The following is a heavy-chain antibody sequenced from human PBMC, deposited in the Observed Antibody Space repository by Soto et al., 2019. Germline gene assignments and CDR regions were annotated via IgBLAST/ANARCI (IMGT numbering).Heavy chain of an antibody. V-gene: IGHV1-69*01. D-gene: IGHD2-15*01. J-gene: IGHJ6*02. CDR3: ARGHCSGGSCYPRLGMDV. CDR1: GGTFSSYA. CDR2: IIPIFGTA. Sequence: QVQLVQSGAEVKKPGSSVKVSCKASGGTFSSYAISWVRQAPGQGIEWMGGIIPIFGTANYAQQFQGRVTITADESTSTAYMELSSLRSEDTAVYYCARGHCSGGSCYPRLGMDVWGQGTTVTVSS.